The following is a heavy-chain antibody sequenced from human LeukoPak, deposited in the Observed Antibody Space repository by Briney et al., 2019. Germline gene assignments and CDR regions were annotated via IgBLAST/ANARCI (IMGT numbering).Heavy chain of an antibody. V-gene: IGHV1-2*04. CDR1: GYTFTGYY. CDR2: INPNSGGT. Sequence: ASVKVSCKASGYTFTGYYMHWVRQAPGQGLEWMGWINPNSGGTDYAQKFQGWVTMTRDTSISTAYMELSRLRSDDTAVYYCARGAVYCSSTSCYGMDVWGQGTTVTVSS. J-gene: IGHJ6*02. D-gene: IGHD2-2*01. CDR3: ARGAVYCSSTSCYGMDV.